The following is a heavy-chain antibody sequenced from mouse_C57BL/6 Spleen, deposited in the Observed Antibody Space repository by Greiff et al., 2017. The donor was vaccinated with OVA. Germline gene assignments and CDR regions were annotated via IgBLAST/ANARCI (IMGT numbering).Heavy chain of an antibody. V-gene: IGHV1-69*01. CDR2: IDPSDSYT. D-gene: IGHD1-1*02. Sequence: QVQLQQSGAELVMPGASVKLSCKASGYTFTSYWMHWVKQRPGQGLEWIGEIDPSDSYTNYNQKFKGKSTLTVDKSSSTAYMQLSSLTSEDSAVYYCAVMAIDYWGQGTTLTVSS. CDR1: GYTFTSYW. J-gene: IGHJ2*01. CDR3: AVMAIDY.